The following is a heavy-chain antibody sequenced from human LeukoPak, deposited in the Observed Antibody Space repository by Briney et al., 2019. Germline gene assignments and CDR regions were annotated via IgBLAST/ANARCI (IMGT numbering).Heavy chain of an antibody. J-gene: IGHJ3*02. D-gene: IGHD1-26*01. CDR2: IWYDGSHK. CDR3: AREMYSGMYNDAFDI. V-gene: IGHV3-33*01. CDR1: GFIFSSYG. Sequence: PGGSLRLSCAASGFIFSSYGMHWVRQAPGKGLEWVAVIWYDGSHKSYADSVKGRFTISRDNSKNTLYLQMNNLRAEDTAMYYCAREMYSGMYNDAFDIWGQGTKVTVSS.